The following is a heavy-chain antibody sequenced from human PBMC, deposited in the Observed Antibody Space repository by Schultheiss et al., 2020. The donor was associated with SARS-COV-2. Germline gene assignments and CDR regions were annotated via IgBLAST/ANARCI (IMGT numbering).Heavy chain of an antibody. CDR2: ISGSGGST. J-gene: IGHJ4*02. V-gene: IGHV3-23*01. D-gene: IGHD6-6*01. CDR1: GFSVSSNY. Sequence: GGSLRLSCAVSGFSVSSNYLNWVRQAPGKGLEWVSAISGSGGSTYYADSVKGRFTISRDNSKNTLYLQMDNLRAEDTAVYYCAKEHSSSSLWYFDSWGQGTLVTVSS. CDR3: AKEHSSSSLWYFDS.